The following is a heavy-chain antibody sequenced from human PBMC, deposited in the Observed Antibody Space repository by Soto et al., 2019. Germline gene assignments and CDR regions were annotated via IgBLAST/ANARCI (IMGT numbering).Heavy chain of an antibody. V-gene: IGHV3-30-3*01. D-gene: IGHD4-4*01. CDR2: ISYDGSNK. Sequence: XGSLRLSFTAAGFTLRSYAMHWVRQAPGRGLDWVAVISYDGSNKYYADSVKGRFTISRDNSKNTLYLQMNSLRAEDTAVYYCARGGQFTDLYYGMDVWGQGTTVTVSS. J-gene: IGHJ6*02. CDR3: ARGGQFTDLYYGMDV. CDR1: GFTLRSYA.